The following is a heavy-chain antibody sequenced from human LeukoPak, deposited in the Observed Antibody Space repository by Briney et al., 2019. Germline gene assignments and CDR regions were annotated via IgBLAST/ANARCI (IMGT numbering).Heavy chain of an antibody. V-gene: IGHV3-74*01. CDR2: INSDGSTT. CDR1: GFTFSSYY. J-gene: IGHJ4*02. Sequence: GGSLRLSCAASGFTFSSYYMHWVRQAPGPGLMWVSHINSDGSTTTYADSVKGRFTIARDNAKNTLYLQMNNRRAEDTAVYYCARDSRQQLVRGSRGFDYWGQGTLVTVSS. D-gene: IGHD6-13*01. CDR3: ARDSRQQLVRGSRGFDY.